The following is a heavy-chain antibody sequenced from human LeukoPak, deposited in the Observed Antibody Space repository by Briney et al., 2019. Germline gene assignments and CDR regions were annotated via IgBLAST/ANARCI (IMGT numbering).Heavy chain of an antibody. Sequence: PSGTLSLTCVVSGDSITTSNWWNWVRQPPGKGLEWIGKIYHRGNTNNNPSLKSRVTMSVYRSKNQFSLNLTSVTAADTAVYYCATSRDGYNHFDYWGQGILVTVSS. V-gene: IGHV4-4*02. CDR1: GDSITTSNW. J-gene: IGHJ4*02. CDR2: IYHRGNT. CDR3: ATSRDGYNHFDY. D-gene: IGHD5-24*01.